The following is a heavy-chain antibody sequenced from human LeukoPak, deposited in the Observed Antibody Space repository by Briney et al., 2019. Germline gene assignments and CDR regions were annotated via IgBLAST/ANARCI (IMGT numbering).Heavy chain of an antibody. CDR1: GGSISSRSYY. Sequence: SETLSLTCTVSGGSISSRSYYWGWIRQPPGKGLEWIGEINHSGSTNYNPSLKSRVTISVDTSKNQFSLKLSSVTAADTAVYYCARGLVGSEADILTGYYRYFDYWGQGTLVTVSS. V-gene: IGHV4-39*07. CDR3: ARGLVGSEADILTGYYRYFDY. D-gene: IGHD3-9*01. CDR2: INHSGST. J-gene: IGHJ4*02.